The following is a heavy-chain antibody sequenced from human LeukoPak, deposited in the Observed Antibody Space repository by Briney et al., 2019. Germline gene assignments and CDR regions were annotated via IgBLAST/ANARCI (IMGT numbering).Heavy chain of an antibody. CDR1: GGSISSSSYY. Sequence: SETLSLTCTVSGGSISSSSYYWGWIRQPPGKGLEWIGSIYYSGSTYYNPSLKSRVTISVDTSKNQFSLKLSSVTAADTAVYYCARIIPRSGSPTFDYWGQGTLVTVSS. D-gene: IGHD1-26*01. J-gene: IGHJ4*02. V-gene: IGHV4-39*07. CDR2: IYYSGST. CDR3: ARIIPRSGSPTFDY.